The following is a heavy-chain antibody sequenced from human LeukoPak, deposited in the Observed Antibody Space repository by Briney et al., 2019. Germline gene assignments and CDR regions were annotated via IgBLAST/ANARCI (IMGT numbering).Heavy chain of an antibody. J-gene: IGHJ4*02. CDR1: RFTFSSYS. D-gene: IGHD6-13*01. V-gene: IGHV3-21*01. CDR2: ISSSSSYI. Sequence: GGSLRLSCAASRFTFSSYSMNWVRQAPGKGLEWVSSISSSSSYIYYADSVKGRFTISRDNAKNSLYLQMNSLRAEDTAVYYCARGRSSSWYGLSDYWGQGTLVTVSS. CDR3: ARGRSSSWYGLSDY.